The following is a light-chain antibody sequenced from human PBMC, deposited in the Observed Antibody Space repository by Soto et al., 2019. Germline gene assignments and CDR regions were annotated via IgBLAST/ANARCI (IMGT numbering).Light chain of an antibody. V-gene: IGKV1-5*01. CDR1: QSITRR. J-gene: IGKJ1*01. CDR2: DAS. Sequence: GDRVTITCRDSQSITRRLAWYQQKPGKAPNLLIYDASSLESGVPSRFSGSGSGTEFTLTISSLQPDDFATYYCQQYNSYSEAFGQGTKVELK. CDR3: QQYNSYSEA.